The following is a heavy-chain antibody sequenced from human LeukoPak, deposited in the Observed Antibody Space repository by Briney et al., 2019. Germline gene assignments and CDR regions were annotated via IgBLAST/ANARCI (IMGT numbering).Heavy chain of an antibody. CDR2: ISWNSGSI. CDR1: GFTFDDYA. CDR3: ARGSEGYCSGGGCYYGMDV. Sequence: GRSLRLSCAASGFTFDDYAMHWVRQAPGKGLEWVSGISWNSGSIGYADSVKGRFTISRDNAKNSLYLQMNSLRAEGTAVYYCARGSEGYCSGGGCYYGMDVWGQGTTVTVSS. V-gene: IGHV3-9*01. J-gene: IGHJ6*01. D-gene: IGHD2-15*01.